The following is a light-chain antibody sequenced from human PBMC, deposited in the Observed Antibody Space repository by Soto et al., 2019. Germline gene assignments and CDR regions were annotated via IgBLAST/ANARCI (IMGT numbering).Light chain of an antibody. J-gene: IGLJ3*02. Sequence: QSVLTQPPSASGSPGQSVTISCTGTSSDVGGYNYVSWYQQYPGRAPKLMIYEVTKRPSWVPDRFSGSKSGNTASLTVSGLQADDEADYYCSSYAASNNFYFVFGGGTKLTVL. CDR3: SSYAASNNFYFV. V-gene: IGLV2-8*01. CDR1: SSDVGGYNY. CDR2: EVT.